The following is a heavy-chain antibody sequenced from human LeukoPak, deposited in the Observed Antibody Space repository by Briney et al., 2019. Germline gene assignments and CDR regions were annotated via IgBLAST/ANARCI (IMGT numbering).Heavy chain of an antibody. CDR1: GGTFSSYA. V-gene: IGHV1-69*01. Sequence: GGSVKVSCKASGGTFSSYAISWVRQARGQGVEGMGGSSPIFGTANYAQKLQGRVTITAHQSTSTAYMDLSSLRSEHTAVYYCAIRGAGYVWGSYRSGSFDYWGQGTLVTVSS. CDR3: AIRGAGYVWGSYRSGSFDY. D-gene: IGHD3-16*02. CDR2: SSPIFGTA. J-gene: IGHJ4*02.